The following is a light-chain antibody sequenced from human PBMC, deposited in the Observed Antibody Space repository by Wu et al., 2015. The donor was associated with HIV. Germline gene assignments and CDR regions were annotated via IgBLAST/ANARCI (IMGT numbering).Light chain of an antibody. Sequence: DIQMTQSPSTLSASVGDSVTITCRASQSISSWLAWYQVEPGKAPKILIYKASSLETGVPSRFSGSGFGTDFTLTISSLRPDDFATYYCQQYHSYSYSFGQGTKLEIK. CDR2: KAS. CDR3: QQYHSYSYS. J-gene: IGKJ2*03. V-gene: IGKV1-5*03. CDR1: QSISSW.